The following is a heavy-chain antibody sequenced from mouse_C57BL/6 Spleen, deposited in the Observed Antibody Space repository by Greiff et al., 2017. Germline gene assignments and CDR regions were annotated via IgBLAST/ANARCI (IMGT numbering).Heavy chain of an antibody. V-gene: IGHV6-6*01. CDR2: IRNKANNHAT. CDR3: TRGGSSYLDY. D-gene: IGHD1-1*01. CDR1: GFTFSDAW. J-gene: IGHJ2*01. Sequence: EVKLVDSGGGLVQPGGSMKLSCAASGFTFSDAWMDWVRQSPEKGLEWVAEIRNKANNHATYYAESVKGRFTISRDDSKSSVYLQMNSLRAEDTGIYYCTRGGSSYLDYWGQGTTLTVSS.